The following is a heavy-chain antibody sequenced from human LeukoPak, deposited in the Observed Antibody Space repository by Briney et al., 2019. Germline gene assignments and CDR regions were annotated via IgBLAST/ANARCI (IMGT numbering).Heavy chain of an antibody. CDR1: GFTFSGSA. V-gene: IGHV3-73*01. D-gene: IGHD6-13*01. CDR2: IRSKANSYAT. Sequence: GGSLKLSCAASGFTFSGSAMHWVRQASGEGVEWVGRIRSKANSYATAYAASVKGRFTISRDDSKNTAYLQMNSLKTEDTAVYYCTRFAAAGTCFDYWGQGTLVTVSS. J-gene: IGHJ4*02. CDR3: TRFAAAGTCFDY.